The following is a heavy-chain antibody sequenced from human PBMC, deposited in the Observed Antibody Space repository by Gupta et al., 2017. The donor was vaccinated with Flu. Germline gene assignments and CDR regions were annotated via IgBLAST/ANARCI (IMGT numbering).Heavy chain of an antibody. Sequence: QLQLQESGPGLVKPSETLSLTCTVSGGSISSSSYYWGWIRQPPGKGLEWIGSIYYSGSTYYNPSLKSRVTISVDTSKNQFSLKLSSVTAADKAVYYCARGGPGGWYRLDYFDYWGQGTLVTVSS. CDR2: IYYSGST. J-gene: IGHJ4*02. CDR1: GGSISSSSYY. V-gene: IGHV4-39*01. CDR3: ARGGPGGWYRLDYFDY. D-gene: IGHD6-19*01.